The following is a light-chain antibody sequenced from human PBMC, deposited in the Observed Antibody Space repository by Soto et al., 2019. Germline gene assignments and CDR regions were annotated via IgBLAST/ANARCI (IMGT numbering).Light chain of an antibody. J-gene: IGKJ4*01. V-gene: IGKV3-15*01. CDR1: QSVDSN. CDR3: QQFSSYPLT. Sequence: EIVMTQSPATLSVSPGERATLSCRASQSVDSNLAWYQQKPGQAPRLLIYGASTRATGIPARFTGSGSGTEFTLTISSLQSEDFAVYYCQQFSSYPLTFGGGTKVEIK. CDR2: GAS.